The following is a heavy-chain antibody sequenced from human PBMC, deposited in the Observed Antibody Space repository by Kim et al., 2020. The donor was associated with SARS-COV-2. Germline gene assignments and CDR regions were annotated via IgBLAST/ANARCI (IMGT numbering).Heavy chain of an antibody. J-gene: IGHJ4*02. D-gene: IGHD6-6*01. CDR2: INHSGST. CDR1: GGSFSGYY. Sequence: SETLSLTCAVYGGSFSGYYWSWIRQPPGKGLEWIGEINHSGSTNYNPSLKSRVTISVDTSKNQFSLKLSSVTAADTAVYYCARGLNGGSSFGTFDYWGQGTLVTVSS. V-gene: IGHV4-34*01. CDR3: ARGLNGGSSFGTFDY.